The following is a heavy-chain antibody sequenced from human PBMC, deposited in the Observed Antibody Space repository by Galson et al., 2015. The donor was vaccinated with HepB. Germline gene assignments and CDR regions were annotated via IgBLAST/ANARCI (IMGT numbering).Heavy chain of an antibody. Sequence: SLRLSCAASGFTVSSNYMSWVRQAPGKGLEWVSVIYSGGSTYYADSVKGRFTISRHNSKNTLYLQMNSLRAEDTAVYCCARVSSFWSGSGSYAFDIWGQGTMVTVSS. J-gene: IGHJ3*02. V-gene: IGHV3-53*04. D-gene: IGHD3-10*01. CDR2: IYSGGST. CDR3: ARVSSFWSGSGSYAFDI. CDR1: GFTVSSNY.